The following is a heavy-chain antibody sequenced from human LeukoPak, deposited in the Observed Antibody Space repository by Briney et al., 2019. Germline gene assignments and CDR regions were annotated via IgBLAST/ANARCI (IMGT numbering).Heavy chain of an antibody. J-gene: IGHJ4*02. CDR1: GFTFSSYW. CDR2: INSDGSST. Sequence: GGSLRLSCAASGFTFSSYWMHWLRQAPGKGLVWVSRINSDGSSTDYADSVKGRFTISRDSAKNTLYLQMNSLRAEDTAVYYCARDPRGGTLESWGQGTLVTVSS. V-gene: IGHV3-74*01. CDR3: ARDPRGGTLES. D-gene: IGHD3-10*01.